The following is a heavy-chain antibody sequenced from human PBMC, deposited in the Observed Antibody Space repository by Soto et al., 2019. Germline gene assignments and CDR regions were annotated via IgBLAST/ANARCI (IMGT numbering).Heavy chain of an antibody. V-gene: IGHV3-7*01. CDR2: IKQDGSEK. CDR3: ARAPRLLDTNRHYYYYYYMDV. J-gene: IGHJ6*03. CDR1: GFTFSSYW. D-gene: IGHD6-25*01. Sequence: GGSLRLSCAASGFTFSSYWMSWVRQAPGKGLEWVANIKQDGSEKYYVDSVKGRFTISRDNAKNSLYLQMNSLRAEDTAVYYCARAPRLLDTNRHYYYYYYMDVWGKGT.